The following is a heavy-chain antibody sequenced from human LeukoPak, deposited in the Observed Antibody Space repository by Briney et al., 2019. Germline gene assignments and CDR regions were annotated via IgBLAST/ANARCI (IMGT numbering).Heavy chain of an antibody. V-gene: IGHV3-23*01. CDR3: AKDPLSGSYRQYYFDY. CDR1: GFTFSSYA. Sequence: GGSLRLSCAASGFTFSSYAMSWVRQAPGKGLEWVSAISGSGGSTYYADSVKGRFTISRDNSKNTLYLQMNGLRAEDTAVYYCAKDPLSGSYRQYYFDYWGQGTLVTVSS. J-gene: IGHJ4*02. D-gene: IGHD1-26*01. CDR2: ISGSGGST.